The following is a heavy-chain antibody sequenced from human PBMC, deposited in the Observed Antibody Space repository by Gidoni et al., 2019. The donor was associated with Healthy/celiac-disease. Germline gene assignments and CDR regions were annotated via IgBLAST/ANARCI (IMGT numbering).Heavy chain of an antibody. D-gene: IGHD1-26*01. Sequence: VQLLESGGGLVPPGWSLRLSCADSGFPFSSYAMSWVRQAPGKGLEWVSAISGSGGSTYYADSVKGRFTISRDNSKNTLYLQMNSLRAEDTAVYYCAKDLLGGWELLGYFDYWGQGTLVTVSS. V-gene: IGHV3-23*01. CDR2: ISGSGGST. J-gene: IGHJ4*02. CDR1: GFPFSSYA. CDR3: AKDLLGGWELLGYFDY.